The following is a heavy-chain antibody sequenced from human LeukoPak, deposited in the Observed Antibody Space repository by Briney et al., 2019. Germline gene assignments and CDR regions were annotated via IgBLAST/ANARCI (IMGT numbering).Heavy chain of an antibody. Sequence: PGGSLRLSCAASGFTFSSYSMNWVRQAPGKGLEWVSYISSSSTIYYADSVKGRFTISRDNAKNSLYLQMNSLRAEDTAVYYCAKESNYDFWMGVDYWGQRTLVTVSS. CDR1: GFTFSSYS. CDR2: ISSSSTI. J-gene: IGHJ4*02. CDR3: AKESNYDFWMGVDY. D-gene: IGHD3-3*01. V-gene: IGHV3-48*01.